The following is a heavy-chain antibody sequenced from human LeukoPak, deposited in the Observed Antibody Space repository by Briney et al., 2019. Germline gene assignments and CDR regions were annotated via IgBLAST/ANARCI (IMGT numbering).Heavy chain of an antibody. CDR2: ISYDGKNK. V-gene: IGHV3-30*04. CDR3: ARELSTSGWHALDY. D-gene: IGHD6-19*01. Sequence: GRSLRLSCAASGFTFSNYAIHWVRQAPGKGLEWAAVISYDGKNKFYADSVTGRFTISRDNSKNTLFLQMSSLRAEDTAVYYCARELSTSGWHALDYWGQGTLVTVSP. CDR1: GFTFSNYA. J-gene: IGHJ4*02.